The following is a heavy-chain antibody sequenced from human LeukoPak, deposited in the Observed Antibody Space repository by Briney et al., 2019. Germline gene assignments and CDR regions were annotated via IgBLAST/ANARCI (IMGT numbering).Heavy chain of an antibody. D-gene: IGHD2-2*01. J-gene: IGHJ3*02. CDR3: ATRYCSSTSCYRGAFDI. Sequence: GGSLRLSCAASGFTVSSNYMRWVRQAPGKGLEWVSLIYSGGDTYYADSVKGRFTISRDNSKNTLYLQMDSLRAEDTAVYYCATRYCSSTSCYRGAFDIWGQGTMVTVSS. CDR2: IYSGGDT. V-gene: IGHV3-66*02. CDR1: GFTVSSNY.